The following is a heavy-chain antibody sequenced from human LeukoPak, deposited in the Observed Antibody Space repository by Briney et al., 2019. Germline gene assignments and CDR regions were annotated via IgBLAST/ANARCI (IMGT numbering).Heavy chain of an antibody. CDR3: ARFFFEYGMDV. D-gene: IGHD3-3*01. Sequence: SETLSLTCTVSGGSISSYYWSWIRQPPGKGLEWIGYIYYSGSTNYNPSLKSRVTISVDTSKNQFSLKLSSVTAADTAVYYCARFFFEYGMDVWGQGTTATVSS. CDR1: GGSISSYY. V-gene: IGHV4-59*01. CDR2: IYYSGST. J-gene: IGHJ6*02.